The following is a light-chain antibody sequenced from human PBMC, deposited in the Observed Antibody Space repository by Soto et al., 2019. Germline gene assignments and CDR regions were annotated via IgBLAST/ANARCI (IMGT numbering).Light chain of an antibody. CDR2: EVR. CDR3: SSYTTSSTRV. J-gene: IGLJ1*01. CDR1: SSDVGAYDF. Sequence: QSVLTQPASVSGSPGQSITISCTGTSSDVGAYDFVSWYQQHPDKAPKLMIYEVRNRPSGVSNRFSGSKSVITATLTISGLQAEDEADHYCSSYTTSSTRVFGTGTKVTVL. V-gene: IGLV2-14*03.